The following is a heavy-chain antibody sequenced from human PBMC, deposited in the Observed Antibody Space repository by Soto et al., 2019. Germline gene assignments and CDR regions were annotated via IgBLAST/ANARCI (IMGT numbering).Heavy chain of an antibody. V-gene: IGHV4-34*01. D-gene: IGHD3-10*01. Sequence: SETLSLTCAVYGGSFSGYYWSWIRQPPGKGLEWIGEINHSGSTNYNPSLKSRVTISVDTSKNQFSLKLSSVTAADTAVYYCARAVNGSGSSMRDYYYGMDVWGQGTTVTVSS. CDR2: INHSGST. J-gene: IGHJ6*02. CDR3: ARAVNGSGSSMRDYYYGMDV. CDR1: GGSFSGYY.